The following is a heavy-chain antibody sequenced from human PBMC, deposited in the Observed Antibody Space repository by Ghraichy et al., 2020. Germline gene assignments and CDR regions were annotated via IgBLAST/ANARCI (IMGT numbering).Heavy chain of an antibody. CDR2: LVVGSGNT. CDR3: AAEEDYYGSGSYYKFDY. V-gene: IGHV1-58*01. J-gene: IGHJ4*02. D-gene: IGHD3-10*01. Sequence: SVKVSCKASGFTFTSSAVQWVRQARGQRLEWIGWLVVGSGNTNYAQKFQERVTITRDMSTSTAYMELSSLRSEDTAVYYCAAEEDYYGSGSYYKFDYWGQVTLVTVSS. CDR1: GFTFTSSA.